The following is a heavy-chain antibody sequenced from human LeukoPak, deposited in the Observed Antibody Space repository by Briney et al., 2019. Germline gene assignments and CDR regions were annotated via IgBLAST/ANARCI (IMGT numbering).Heavy chain of an antibody. V-gene: IGHV1-69*13. J-gene: IGHJ6*03. CDR3: ARSKRGAPYYYYMDV. D-gene: IGHD4/OR15-4a*01. CDR1: GYTFTTLD. Sequence: SVKVFCKASGYTFTTLDISWVRQAPGQGLECVVGIVPIFGLANYAQKFQGRVTFTADESTSTAYMELSSLRSEDTAVYYCARSKRGAPYYYYMDVWGKGTTVTVSS. CDR2: IVPIFGLA.